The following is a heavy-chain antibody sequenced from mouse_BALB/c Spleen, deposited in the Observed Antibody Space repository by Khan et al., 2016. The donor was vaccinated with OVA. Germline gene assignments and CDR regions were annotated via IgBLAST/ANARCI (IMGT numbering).Heavy chain of an antibody. V-gene: IGHV3-2*02. CDR3: ARSARIKY. J-gene: IGHJ2*01. CDR2: ISYSGST. Sequence: EVQLQESGPGLGKPSQSLSLICTVTGYSITSGYGWNWIRQFPGNKLEWMGYISYSGSTNYNLSLKSRISITRDTTKNQFFLQLNSVTTEDTATYYCARSARIKYWGQGTTLTVSS. D-gene: IGHD3-3*01. CDR1: GYSITSGYG.